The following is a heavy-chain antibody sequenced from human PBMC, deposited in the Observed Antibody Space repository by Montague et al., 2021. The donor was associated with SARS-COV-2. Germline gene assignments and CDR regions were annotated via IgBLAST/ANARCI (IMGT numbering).Heavy chain of an antibody. V-gene: IGHV4-31*01. CDR2: IYYTGCS. Sequence: TLSLTCSVSGSSISGDYYYWIWIRQHQGQGLDWIAYIYYTGCSYYTPSLQSPLTTSLDASQYHFSLTLPSVTPADTAFYYCAGNRGWGSRGAGYIDLWGRGTLVTVSS. D-gene: IGHD7-27*01. J-gene: IGHJ2*01. CDR3: AGNRGWGSRGAGYIDL. CDR1: GSSISGDYYY.